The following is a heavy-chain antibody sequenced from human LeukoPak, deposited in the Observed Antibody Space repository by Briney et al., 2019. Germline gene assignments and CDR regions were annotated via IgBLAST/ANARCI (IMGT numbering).Heavy chain of an antibody. V-gene: IGHV3-74*01. J-gene: IGHJ6*02. CDR3: ASYLTSIPSGMAV. D-gene: IGHD2/OR15-2a*01. CDR1: GFTFSRYW. Sequence: GGSLRLSCAASGFTFSRYWMHWLRQAPGKGLVWVSRISTDGSTTTYADSVKGRFTISRDNGKNTLYLQMNSLIAEDTAVYYCASYLTSIPSGMAVWGQGTTVTVSS. CDR2: ISTDGSTT.